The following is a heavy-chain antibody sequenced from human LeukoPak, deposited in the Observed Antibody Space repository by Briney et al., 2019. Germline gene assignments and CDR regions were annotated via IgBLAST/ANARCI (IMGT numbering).Heavy chain of an antibody. CDR1: GFTFDDYA. D-gene: IGHD6-19*01. J-gene: IGHJ3*02. CDR2: ISWNSGSI. Sequence: PGGSPRLSCAASGFTFDDYAMHWVRQAPGKGLEGVSGISWNSGSIGYADSVKGRFTISRDNAKNSLYLQMNSLRAEDMALYYCAKDIRSSSGWYSFAFDIWGQGTMVTVSS. CDR3: AKDIRSSSGWYSFAFDI. V-gene: IGHV3-9*03.